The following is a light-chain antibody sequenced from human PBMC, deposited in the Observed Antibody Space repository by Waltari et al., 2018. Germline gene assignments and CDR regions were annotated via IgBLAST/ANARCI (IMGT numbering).Light chain of an antibody. CDR3: QQYYAIPLT. CDR2: WAS. Sequence: DIVLTQSPDSLAVSPGERATIDCRSSETVLYSPKNQNFLAWYQQRPGQPPKLLISWASTRQSGVPDRFVGSGSGTHFTLTITGLQAEDVAVYYCQQYYAIPLTFGGGTKVAIK. J-gene: IGKJ4*01. V-gene: IGKV4-1*01. CDR1: ETVLYSPKNQNF.